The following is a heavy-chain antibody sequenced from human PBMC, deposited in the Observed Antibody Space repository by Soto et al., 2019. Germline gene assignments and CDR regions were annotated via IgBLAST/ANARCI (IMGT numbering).Heavy chain of an antibody. Sequence: SETLSISCTFSVGSISSGGYYWTWIRQHPGKGLEWIGYIYYSGSTYYNPSLKSRVTISVDTSKKQFSLKLSSVTAADTAVYYCARDKRLRFDYWGQGTMVTVSS. CDR3: ARDKRLRFDY. CDR1: VGSISSGGYY. V-gene: IGHV4-31*03. J-gene: IGHJ4*02. CDR2: IYYSGST. D-gene: IGHD4-17*01.